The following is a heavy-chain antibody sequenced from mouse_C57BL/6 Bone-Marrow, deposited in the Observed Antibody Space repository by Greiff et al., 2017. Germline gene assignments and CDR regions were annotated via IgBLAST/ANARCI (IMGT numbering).Heavy chain of an antibody. Sequence: QVQLQQPGAELVKPGASVKMSCKASGYTFTSYWITWVKQRPGQGLEWIGAIYPGSGRTNYNEKFKSKATLTVDTSSSTAYMQLSSLASEDSAVYYCARPVTKDYAMGYWGQGTSGTVSS. CDR1: GYTFTSYW. V-gene: IGHV1-55*01. D-gene: IGHD2-13*01. CDR2: IYPGSGRT. J-gene: IGHJ4*01. CDR3: ARPVTKDYAMGY.